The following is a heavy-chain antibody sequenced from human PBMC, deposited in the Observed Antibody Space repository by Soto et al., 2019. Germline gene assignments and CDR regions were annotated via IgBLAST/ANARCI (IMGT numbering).Heavy chain of an antibody. Sequence: GGSLRLSCAASGFIASNSAMSWVRQAPGKGLEWVSGFSGSGGATFYADSVKGRFTISRDSSKNTIYLQMDRLRADDTAVYYCAKAVGDYWGRGTLVTVS. D-gene: IGHD1-26*01. CDR2: FSGSGGAT. J-gene: IGHJ4*02. CDR1: GFIASNSA. V-gene: IGHV3-23*01. CDR3: AKAVGDY.